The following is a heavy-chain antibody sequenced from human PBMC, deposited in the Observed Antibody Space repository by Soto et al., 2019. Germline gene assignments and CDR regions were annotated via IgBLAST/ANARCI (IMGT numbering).Heavy chain of an antibody. Sequence: ASVKVSCKASGYTFTSYAMHWVLQAPGQRLEWMGWINAGNGNTKYSQKFQGRVTITRDTSASTAYMELSSLRSEDTAVYYCARTSIVVVPAAISVMDVWGQGTTVTVSS. J-gene: IGHJ6*02. CDR1: GYTFTSYA. V-gene: IGHV1-3*01. CDR2: INAGNGNT. D-gene: IGHD2-2*02. CDR3: ARTSIVVVPAAISVMDV.